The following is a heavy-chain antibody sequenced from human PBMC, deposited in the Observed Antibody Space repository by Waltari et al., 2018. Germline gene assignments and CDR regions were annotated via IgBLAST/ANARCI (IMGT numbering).Heavy chain of an antibody. CDR2: IYYTGST. V-gene: IGHV4-59*01. D-gene: IGHD2-2*01. CDR1: GGPITSDY. J-gene: IGHJ4*02. CDR3: ARGRVVPAAVDS. Sequence: VQLQESGPGLVKPSETLSLTCTVPGGPITSDYWNWVRQPPGKGLEWIAFIYYTGSTNYNPSLRSRVTISVDTSKNQFSLELRSVSAADTAMYYCARGRVVPAAVDSWGRGTLVTVSS.